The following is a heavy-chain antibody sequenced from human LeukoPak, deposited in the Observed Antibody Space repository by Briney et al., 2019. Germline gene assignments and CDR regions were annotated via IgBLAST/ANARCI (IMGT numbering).Heavy chain of an antibody. D-gene: IGHD6-6*01. CDR3: ARDDPSSSSFDY. J-gene: IGHJ4*02. V-gene: IGHV3-74*01. CDR2: INRDGTGT. Sequence: GGSLRLSCAPSGFIFSDYWFHWVRQTPVQGLVWVAAINRDGTGTSHADSVRGRFTVSRDNAKNTLYLQLNSLRADDTAVYYCARDDPSSSSFDYWGQGTLVTVSS. CDR1: GFIFSDYW.